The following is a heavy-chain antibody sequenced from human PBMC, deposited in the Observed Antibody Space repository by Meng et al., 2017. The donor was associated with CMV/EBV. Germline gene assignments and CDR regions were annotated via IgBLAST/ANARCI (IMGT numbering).Heavy chain of an antibody. CDR2: INPSGGST. V-gene: IGHV1-46*01. Sequence: ASVKVSCKASGYTFTSYYMHWVRQAPGQGLEWMGIINPSGGSTSYAQKFQGRVTMTRDTSTSTVYMELSSLRSEDTAVYYCARVGCSSTSCYKNYYGMDLWGQGTTVTVSS. D-gene: IGHD2-2*02. J-gene: IGHJ6*02. CDR1: GYTFTSYY. CDR3: ARVGCSSTSCYKNYYGMDL.